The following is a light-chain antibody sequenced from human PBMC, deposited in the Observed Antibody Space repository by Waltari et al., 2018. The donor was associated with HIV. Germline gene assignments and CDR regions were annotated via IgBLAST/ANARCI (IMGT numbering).Light chain of an antibody. CDR2: GAF. V-gene: IGKV3-15*01. CDR1: QSVRSN. J-gene: IGKJ1*01. CDR3: QHYNTWPWT. Sequence: EKVMTQPPATLSVSPGARATLSCRASQSVRSNLAWYQQKPGQAPRFLIYGAFTRATGIPARFSASGSGTEFTLTISSLQSEDFAVYYCQHYNTWPWTFGQGTKVATK.